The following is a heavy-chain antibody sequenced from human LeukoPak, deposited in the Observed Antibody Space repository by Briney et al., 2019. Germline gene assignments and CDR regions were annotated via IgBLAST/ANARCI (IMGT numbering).Heavy chain of an antibody. D-gene: IGHD3-22*01. CDR1: GGSITSIGYY. CDR2: IYYSGST. V-gene: IGHV4-61*08. J-gene: IGHJ4*02. CDR3: ARVTGYMIEDYFDY. Sequence: SETLSLTCTVSGGSITSIGYYWGWIRQPPGKGLEWIGYIYYSGSTNYNPSLKSRVTISVKTSKNQFSLKLSSVTAADTAVYYCARVTGYMIEDYFDYWGQGTLVTVSS.